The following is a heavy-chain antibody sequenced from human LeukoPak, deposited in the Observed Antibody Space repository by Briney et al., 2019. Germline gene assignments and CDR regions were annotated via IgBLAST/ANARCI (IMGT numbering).Heavy chain of an antibody. CDR3: ARGDYDSYHFDY. CDR2: IYHSGST. J-gene: IGHJ4*02. CDR1: GGSFSGYY. V-gene: IGHV4-34*01. Sequence: EASETLSLTCAVYGGSFSGYYWSWIRQPPGKGLEWIGEIYHSGSTNYNPSLKSRVTISVDTSKNQFSLKLSSVTAADTAVYYCARGDYDSYHFDYWGQGTLVTVSS. D-gene: IGHD3-22*01.